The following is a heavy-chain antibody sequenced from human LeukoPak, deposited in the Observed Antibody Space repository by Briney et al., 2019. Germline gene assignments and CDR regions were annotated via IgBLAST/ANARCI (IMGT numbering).Heavy chain of an antibody. Sequence: PGGSLRLSCAASGFTFSSYWMNWARQAPGKGLEWVASINHNGNVNYYVDSVKGRFTISRDNAKNSLYLQMSNLRAEDTAVYFCARIGYSSSSFDYWARESWSPSTQ. CDR2: INHNGNVN. CDR3: ARIGYSSSSFDY. D-gene: IGHD6-6*01. V-gene: IGHV3-7*03. CDR1: GFTFSSYW. J-gene: IGHJ4*02.